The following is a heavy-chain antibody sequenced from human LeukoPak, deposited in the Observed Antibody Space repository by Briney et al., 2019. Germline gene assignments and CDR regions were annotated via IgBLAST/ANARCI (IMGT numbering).Heavy chain of an antibody. CDR1: GGSISSGSYY. V-gene: IGHV4-61*02. J-gene: IGHJ2*01. Sequence: SETLSLTCTVSGGSISSGSYYWSWIRQPAGKGLEWIGRIYTSGSTNYNPSLKSRVTISVDTSKNQFSLKLSSVTAADTAVYYCARHAGPGYYDSSGYYTPYWYFDLWGRGTLVTVSS. D-gene: IGHD3-22*01. CDR2: IYTSGST. CDR3: ARHAGPGYYDSSGYYTPYWYFDL.